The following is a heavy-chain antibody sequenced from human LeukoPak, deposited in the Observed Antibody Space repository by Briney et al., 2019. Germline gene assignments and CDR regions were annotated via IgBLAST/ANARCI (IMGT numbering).Heavy chain of an antibody. CDR2: MNPSSGNT. CDR3: ARDVSPPLGGVAAAGNDAFDI. Sequence: ASVKVSCKASGYTFTSYDINWVRQATGQGLEWMGWMNPSSGNTGYAQKFQGRVTITRNTSISTAYMELSSLRSEDTAVYYCARDVSPPLGGVAAAGNDAFDIWGQGTMVTVSS. J-gene: IGHJ3*02. D-gene: IGHD6-13*01. CDR1: GYTFTSYD. V-gene: IGHV1-8*03.